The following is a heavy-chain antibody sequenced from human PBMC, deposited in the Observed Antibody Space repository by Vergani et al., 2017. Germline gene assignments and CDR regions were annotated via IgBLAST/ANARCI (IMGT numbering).Heavy chain of an antibody. D-gene: IGHD2-2*01. Sequence: EVQLVESGGGLVQPGGSLRLPCAASGFTFSDHYMDWVRQAPGKGLEWVGRTRNKANSYTTEYAASVKGRFTISRDDSKNSLYLQMNSLKIEDTAVYYCARLGYCSSTTCRQAFDIWGQGTMVTVSS. CDR1: GFTFSDHY. J-gene: IGHJ3*02. V-gene: IGHV3-72*01. CDR2: TRNKANSYTT. CDR3: ARLGYCSSTTCRQAFDI.